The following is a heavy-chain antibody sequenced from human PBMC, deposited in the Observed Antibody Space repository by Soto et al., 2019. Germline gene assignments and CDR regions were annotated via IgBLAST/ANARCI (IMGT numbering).Heavy chain of an antibody. V-gene: IGHV1-18*01. Sequence: QVQLVQSGVEVKKPGASVKVSCKASGYIFSDYGINWVRLAPGQGLEWMGWIIPYNDNTKYAENFQGRVTLTTDTSTKTVYMELRSLTPDDTGVYFCARKPYSHYYGMDVWGQGTSVTVSS. CDR3: ARKPYSHYYGMDV. CDR2: IIPYNDNT. D-gene: IGHD2-21*01. CDR1: GYIFSDYG. J-gene: IGHJ6*02.